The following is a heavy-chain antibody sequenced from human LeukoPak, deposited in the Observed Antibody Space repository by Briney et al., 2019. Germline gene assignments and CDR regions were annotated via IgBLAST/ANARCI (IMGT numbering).Heavy chain of an antibody. Sequence: ASVKVSCEASGYTFAKYAIHWVRQAPGQRLEWMGWINAGNGNTRYSQKFQGGVTITRDTSASTAYMELSSLRSEDTAVYYCARSILVVPVASHYNYGVNVWGQGTTVTVSS. CDR3: ARSILVVPVASHYNYGVNV. CDR1: GYTFAKYA. V-gene: IGHV1-3*01. J-gene: IGHJ6*02. D-gene: IGHD2-2*01. CDR2: INAGNGNT.